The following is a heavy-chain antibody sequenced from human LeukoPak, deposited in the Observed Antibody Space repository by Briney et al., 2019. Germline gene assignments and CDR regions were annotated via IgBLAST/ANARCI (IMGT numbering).Heavy chain of an antibody. V-gene: IGHV4-38-2*02. D-gene: IGHD3-22*01. CDR3: ARDVYYDSSGYLSWFDP. CDR1: GYSISRAYY. Sequence: PSETLSLTCTVSGYSISRAYYWGWIRQPPGKGLEWTGSIYHSRRTYYNPSLKSRVTISVDTSKNQFSLKLSSVTAADTAVYYCARDVYYDSSGYLSWFDPWGQGILVTVSS. J-gene: IGHJ5*02. CDR2: IYHSRRT.